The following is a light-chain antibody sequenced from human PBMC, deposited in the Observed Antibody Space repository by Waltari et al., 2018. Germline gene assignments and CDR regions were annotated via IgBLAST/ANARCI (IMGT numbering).Light chain of an antibody. CDR1: QSVNSSY. CDR2: GAS. J-gene: IGKJ4*01. CDR3: QQYGSSPPP. V-gene: IGKV3-20*01. Sequence: EIVLTQSPGNLSLSPGERATLSCRASQSVNSSYLAWYQQKPGQAPRLLIYGASSRATGIPDRFSGSWSGTDFTLTISRLEPEDFAVYYCQQYGSSPPPFGGGTKVEIK.